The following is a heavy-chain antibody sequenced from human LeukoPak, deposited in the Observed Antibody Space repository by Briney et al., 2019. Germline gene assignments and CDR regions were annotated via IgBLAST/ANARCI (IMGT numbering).Heavy chain of an antibody. V-gene: IGHV3-23*01. J-gene: IGHJ5*02. CDR3: AKDRYSSSWSWFDP. CDR2: ISGSGGST. CDR1: GFTFSSYA. Sequence: PGGSLRLSCAASGFTFSSYAMSWVRQAPGKGLEWVSAISGSGGSTYYADSVKGRFTISRDNSKNTLYLQMNSLRAEDTAVYDCAKDRYSSSWSWFDPWGQGTLVTVSS. D-gene: IGHD6-13*01.